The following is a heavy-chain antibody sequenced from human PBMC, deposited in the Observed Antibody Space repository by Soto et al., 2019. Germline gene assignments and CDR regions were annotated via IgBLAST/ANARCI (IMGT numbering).Heavy chain of an antibody. CDR3: ARDKTAMVFHFDY. V-gene: IGHV3-30-3*01. J-gene: IGHJ4*02. D-gene: IGHD5-18*01. CDR2: ISYDGSNK. CDR1: GFTFSSYA. Sequence: PGGSLRLSCAASGFTFSSYAMHWVRQAPGKGLEWVAVISYDGSNKYYADSVKGRFTISRDNSKNTLYLQMNSLRAEDTAVYYCARDKTAMVFHFDYWGQGTLVTVSS.